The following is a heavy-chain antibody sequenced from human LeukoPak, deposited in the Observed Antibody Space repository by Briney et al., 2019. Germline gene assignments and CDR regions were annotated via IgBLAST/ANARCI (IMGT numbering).Heavy chain of an antibody. CDR3: ARGYSSGWYELYYFDY. CDR2: ISSSGSTI. J-gene: IGHJ4*02. CDR1: GFTFSDYY. D-gene: IGHD6-19*01. V-gene: IGHV3-11*01. Sequence: PGGSLRLSCAASGFTFSDYYMSWIRQAPGKGREWVSYISSSGSTIYYADSVKRRFTISRDNAKNSLYLQMNSLRAEDTAVYYCARGYSSGWYELYYFDYWGQGTLVTVSS.